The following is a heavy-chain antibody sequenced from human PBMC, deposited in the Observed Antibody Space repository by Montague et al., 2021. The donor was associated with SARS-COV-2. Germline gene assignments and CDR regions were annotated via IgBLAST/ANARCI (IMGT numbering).Heavy chain of an antibody. CDR2: ISSSGSTI. D-gene: IGHD2/OR15-2a*01. CDR3: ARAAAYVLVTNRNYDY. J-gene: IGHJ4*02. Sequence: LRLSWSASGFTFSSYEMNWVRQAPGKGLEWVSYISSSGSTIYYADSVKGRFTISRDNAKNSLYLQMNSLRAEDTAVYYCARAAAYVLVTNRNYDYWGQGTLVTVSS. CDR1: GFTFSSYE. V-gene: IGHV3-48*03.